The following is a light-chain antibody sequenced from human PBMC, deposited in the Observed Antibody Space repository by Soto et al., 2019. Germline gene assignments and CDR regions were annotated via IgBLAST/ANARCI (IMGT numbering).Light chain of an antibody. J-gene: IGKJ2*01. Sequence: EIVMTQSPATLSVSPGERATLSCSASQSVSGNFDWYQQTPGQAPRLIIYGASTRATGIPARCSGSGSGTQLAPAISSVQSEDFTVYYCQQYNNWPPYTFGQGTKLEMK. V-gene: IGKV3-15*01. CDR2: GAS. CDR1: QSVSGN. CDR3: QQYNNWPPYT.